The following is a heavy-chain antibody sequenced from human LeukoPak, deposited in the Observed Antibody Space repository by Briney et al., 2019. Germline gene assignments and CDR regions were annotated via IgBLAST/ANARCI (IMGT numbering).Heavy chain of an antibody. J-gene: IGHJ4*02. D-gene: IGHD2-2*01. CDR2: IWYDGSNE. V-gene: IGHV3-33*01. CDR1: GFTFSSYG. CDR3: ASRSPALDY. Sequence: GGSLRLSCAASGFTFSSYGMHWVRQAPGKGLEWVAVIWYDGSNEYYADSVKGRFTISRDNSKNTLYLQMNSLRADDTAVYCCASRSPALDYWGQGTLVTVSS.